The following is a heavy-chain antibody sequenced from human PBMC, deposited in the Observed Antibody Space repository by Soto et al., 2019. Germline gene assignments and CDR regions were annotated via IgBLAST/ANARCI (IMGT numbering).Heavy chain of an antibody. CDR3: AKRYSGYDDAFDI. CDR2: INHSGST. V-gene: IGHV4-34*01. J-gene: IGHJ3*02. D-gene: IGHD5-12*01. CDR1: GGSFSGYY. Sequence: PSETLSLTCAVYGGSFSGYYWSWIRQPPGKGLEWIGEINHSGSTNYNPSLKSRVTISVDTSKNQFSLKLSSVTAADTAVYYCAKRYSGYDDAFDIWGQGTTVTVSS.